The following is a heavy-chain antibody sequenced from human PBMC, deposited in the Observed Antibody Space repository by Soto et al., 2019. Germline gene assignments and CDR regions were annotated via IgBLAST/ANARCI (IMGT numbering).Heavy chain of an antibody. CDR2: IYYSGST. CDR1: GGSISSYY. Sequence: PSETLSLTCTVSGGSISSYYWSWIRQPPGKGLEWIGYIYYSGSTNYNPSLKSRVTISVDTSKNQFSLKLSSVTAAETDVYYCETERYGDPSHYYYGMDIWGQGTTVTVSS. CDR3: ETERYGDPSHYYYGMDI. V-gene: IGHV4-59*01. J-gene: IGHJ6*02. D-gene: IGHD4-17*01.